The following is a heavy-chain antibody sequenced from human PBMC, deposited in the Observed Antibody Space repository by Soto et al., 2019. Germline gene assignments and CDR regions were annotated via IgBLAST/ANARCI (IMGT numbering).Heavy chain of an antibody. CDR1: GGSISSYY. CDR3: ARRYGASFDY. Sequence: SETLSLTCTVSGGSISSYYWSWIRQPPGKGLEWIGYIYYSGSTNYNPSLKSRVTISVDTSKNQFSLKLSSVTAADTAVYYRARRYGASFDYWGQGTLVTVSS. CDR2: IYYSGST. V-gene: IGHV4-59*01. J-gene: IGHJ4*02. D-gene: IGHD4-17*01.